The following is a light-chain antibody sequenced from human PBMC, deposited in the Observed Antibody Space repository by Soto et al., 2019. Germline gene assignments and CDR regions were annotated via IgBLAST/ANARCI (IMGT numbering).Light chain of an antibody. CDR3: QQYGSSPMWT. V-gene: IGKV3-20*01. CDR1: QSVSSSY. CDR2: GAS. J-gene: IGKJ1*01. Sequence: EIVLTQSPGTLSLSPGERATLSCGASQSVSSSYLAWYQHKPGQAPRLLIYGASSRATGIPDRFSGSGSGTDFPLTISRQEPEDFAVYYCQQYGSSPMWTFGQGTKVEIK.